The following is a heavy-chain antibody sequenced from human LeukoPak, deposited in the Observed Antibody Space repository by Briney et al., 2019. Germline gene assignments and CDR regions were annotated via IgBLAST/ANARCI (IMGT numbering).Heavy chain of an antibody. CDR1: GYRFTTHW. Sequence: GESLKTPCKGSGYRFTTHWIGWVRQTPGKGLEGMGIISPGDSDTRYSPSFQGQVTISVDKSISTAYVQWSSLQASDTAMYFCARQGGSYQSFDYWGQGTLVTVSS. J-gene: IGHJ4*02. V-gene: IGHV5-51*01. D-gene: IGHD1-26*01. CDR3: ARQGGSYQSFDY. CDR2: ISPGDSDT.